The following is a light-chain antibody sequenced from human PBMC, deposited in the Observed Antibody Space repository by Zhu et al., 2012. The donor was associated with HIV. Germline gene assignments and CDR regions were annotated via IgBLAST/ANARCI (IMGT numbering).Light chain of an antibody. V-gene: IGKV3-20*01. CDR2: GTS. CDR3: HQYGSSPLT. CDR1: QTVRNNF. Sequence: DIVLTQSPGTLSLSPGESATLSCRASQTVRNNFLAWYQQKPGQAPRLLIYGTSTRAIGIPDRFSGSGSGTDFSLTITSLEPEDFAVYYCHQYGSSPLTFGGGTKVDIK. J-gene: IGKJ4*01.